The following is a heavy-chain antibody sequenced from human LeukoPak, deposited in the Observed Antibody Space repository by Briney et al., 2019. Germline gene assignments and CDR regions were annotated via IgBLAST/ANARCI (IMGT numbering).Heavy chain of an antibody. CDR3: ARGDYDFWSGYRGFDY. CDR2: ISSSSSYI. V-gene: IGHV3-21*01. CDR1: GFTFSSYS. D-gene: IGHD3-3*01. Sequence: PGGSLRLSCAASGFTFSSYSMNWVRQAPGKGLEWVSSISSSSSYIYYADSVKGRFTISRDNAKNSLYLQMNSLRAEDTAVYYCARGDYDFWSGYRGFDYWGQGTLVTVSS. J-gene: IGHJ4*02.